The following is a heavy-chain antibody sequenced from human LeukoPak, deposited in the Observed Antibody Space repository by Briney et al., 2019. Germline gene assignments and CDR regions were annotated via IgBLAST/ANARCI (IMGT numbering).Heavy chain of an antibody. Sequence: SETLSLTCTVSGGSISSGGYYWSWIRQPPGKGLEWIGYIYHSGSTYYNPSLKSRVTISVDRSKNQFSLKLSSVTAADTAVYYCARDNGGNWNYEGLDAFDIWGQGTMVTVSS. CDR3: ARDNGGNWNYEGLDAFDI. J-gene: IGHJ3*02. D-gene: IGHD1-7*01. CDR1: GGSISSGGYY. CDR2: IYHSGST. V-gene: IGHV4-30-2*01.